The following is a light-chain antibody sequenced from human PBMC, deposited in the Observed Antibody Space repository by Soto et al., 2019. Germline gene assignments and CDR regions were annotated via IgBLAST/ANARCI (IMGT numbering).Light chain of an antibody. J-gene: IGLJ2*01. CDR2: DVT. CDR1: SSDVGGYNY. Sequence: QSALTQPRSVSGSPGQSVTISCTGTSSDVGGYNYVSWYQQHPGKAPKLMIYDVTKRPSGVPDRFSGSKSGNTASLTISGLQAEDEADYCCCSDAGSYVVFGGGTKLTVL. CDR3: CSDAGSYVV. V-gene: IGLV2-11*01.